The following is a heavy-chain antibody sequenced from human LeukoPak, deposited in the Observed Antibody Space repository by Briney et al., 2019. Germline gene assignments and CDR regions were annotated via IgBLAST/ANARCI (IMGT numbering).Heavy chain of an antibody. V-gene: IGHV1-18*01. Sequence: ASVNVSCKASGYIFTSDGISWVRQAAGQGLERMGWISAYNGNTNYAQKLQGRVTMTTDTSTSTAYMELRSLRSDDTAVYYCARVIAAAGTHYFDYWGQGTLVTVSS. D-gene: IGHD6-13*01. J-gene: IGHJ4*02. CDR2: ISAYNGNT. CDR3: ARVIAAAGTHYFDY. CDR1: GYIFTSDG.